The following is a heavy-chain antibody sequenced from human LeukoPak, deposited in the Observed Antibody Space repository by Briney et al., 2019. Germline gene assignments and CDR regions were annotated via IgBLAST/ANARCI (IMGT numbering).Heavy chain of an antibody. D-gene: IGHD5-12*01. V-gene: IGHV4-59*08. Sequence: SETLSLTCTVSGGSMNSYYWSWIRQPPGKGLEWIGYIYYSGNTNYNPSLKSRVTISVDTSKNQFSLKMNSVTAADTAVYYCARGGSGYDSFYYYGMDVWGQGTTVTVSS. CDR1: GGSMNSYY. J-gene: IGHJ6*02. CDR3: ARGGSGYDSFYYYGMDV. CDR2: IYYSGNT.